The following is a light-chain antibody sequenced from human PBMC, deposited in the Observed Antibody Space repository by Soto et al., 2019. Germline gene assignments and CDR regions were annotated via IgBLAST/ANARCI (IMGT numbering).Light chain of an antibody. CDR2: RAS. CDR1: QDISNN. V-gene: IGKV1-33*01. Sequence: DIQMSQSPPSLSESVGDRVTITCQASQDISNNLNWYQHKPGTAPRLLIFRASNLETGVPSRFSGGGSGTHFTFTISSLQPEDIATYYCQQYDNLPSYTFGPGTKLEIK. J-gene: IGKJ2*01. CDR3: QQYDNLPSYT.